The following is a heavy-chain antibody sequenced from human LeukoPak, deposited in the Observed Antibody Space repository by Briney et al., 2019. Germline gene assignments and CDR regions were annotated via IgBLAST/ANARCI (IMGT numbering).Heavy chain of an antibody. Sequence: GRSLRPSCAASVFTVSNAWMSWVRQAPGKGREWAGRIKSKTHGGTTDYAARVKGRFTTSRDDSKNTLYLQMNSLKTEDTAVYYCTTDPCSGGSCYPQGWFDPWGQGTLVTVSS. V-gene: IGHV3-15*01. D-gene: IGHD2-15*01. CDR2: IKSKTHGGTT. CDR3: TTDPCSGGSCYPQGWFDP. CDR1: VFTVSNAW. J-gene: IGHJ5*02.